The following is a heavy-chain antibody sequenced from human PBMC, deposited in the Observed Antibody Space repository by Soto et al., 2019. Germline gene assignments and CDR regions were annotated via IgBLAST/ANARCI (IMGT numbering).Heavy chain of an antibody. CDR1: GFTFSSYA. CDR3: AKVGEDYSFFYPFDS. Sequence: GGSLRLSCAASGFTFSSYAMNWVRQAPGKGLEWVSGISGSGGSTYYADSVKGRFTISRDNSKNTLYLQMISLRAEDTAVYFCAKVGEDYSFFYPFDSWGRGTLVTVSS. V-gene: IGHV3-23*01. J-gene: IGHJ4*02. CDR2: ISGSGGST. D-gene: IGHD3-10*01.